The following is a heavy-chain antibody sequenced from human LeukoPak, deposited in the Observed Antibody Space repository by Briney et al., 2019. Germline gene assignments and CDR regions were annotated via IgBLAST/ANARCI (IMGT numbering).Heavy chain of an antibody. D-gene: IGHD2-15*01. J-gene: IGHJ6*03. CDR1: GFTFSSYS. CDR3: ARDLHCSGGSCYVSLYYYYYMDV. CDR2: ISSSSSYI. Sequence: GGSLRLSCAASGFTFSSYSMNWVRQAPGKGLEWVSSISSSSSYIYYADSVKGRFTISRDNAKNSLYLQMNSLRAEDTAVYYCARDLHCSGGSCYVSLYYYYYMDVWGKGTTVTVSS. V-gene: IGHV3-21*01.